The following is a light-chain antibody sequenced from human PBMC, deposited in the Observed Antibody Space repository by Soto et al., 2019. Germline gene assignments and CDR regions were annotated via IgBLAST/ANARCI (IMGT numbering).Light chain of an antibody. CDR3: QQYTNTNNPWM. V-gene: IGKV1D-8*01. J-gene: IGKJ1*01. CDR1: QGISSY. CDR2: DAS. Sequence: VIWMTQSPSLTSASTGDRVTISCRMSQGISSYLAWYQQKPGKAPKLLVYDASTLQSGVASRFSGSGSGTEFTLIISGLQPDDSATYYCQQYTNTNNPWMFGQGTKVDIK.